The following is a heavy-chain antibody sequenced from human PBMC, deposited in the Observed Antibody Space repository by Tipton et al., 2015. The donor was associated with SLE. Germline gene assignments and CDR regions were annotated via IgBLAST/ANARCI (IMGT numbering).Heavy chain of an antibody. D-gene: IGHD2-21*01. CDR2: IHTTGST. J-gene: IGHJ3*02. CDR1: GASIGSGSHF. CDR3: ARHIVVVPEAFDI. Sequence: TLSLTCTVSGASIGSGSHFWTWIRQLAGKGPEYVGRIHTTGSTNYNPSLRSRVTMSVDTSKNQFSLKLSSVTAADTAVYYCARHIVVVPEAFDIWGQGTMVTVSS. V-gene: IGHV4-61*02.